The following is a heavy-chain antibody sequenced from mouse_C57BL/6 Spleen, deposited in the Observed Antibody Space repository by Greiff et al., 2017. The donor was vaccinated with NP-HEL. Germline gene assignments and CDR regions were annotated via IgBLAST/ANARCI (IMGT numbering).Heavy chain of an antibody. D-gene: IGHD2-3*01. CDR2: IYPRDGST. Sequence: VKLMESDAELVKPGASVKISCKVSGYTFTDHTIHWMKQRPEQGLEWIGYIYPRDGSTKYNEKFKGKATLTADKSSSTAYMQLNSLTSEDSAVYFCARNDGYYHYAMDYWGQGTSVTVSS. CDR1: GYTFTDHT. V-gene: IGHV1-78*01. CDR3: ARNDGYYHYAMDY. J-gene: IGHJ4*01.